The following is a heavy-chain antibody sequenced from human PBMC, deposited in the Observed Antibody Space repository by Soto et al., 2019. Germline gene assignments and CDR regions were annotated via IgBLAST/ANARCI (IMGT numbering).Heavy chain of an antibody. J-gene: IGHJ5*02. D-gene: IGHD2-15*01. Sequence: ASVKVSCKASGYTFTGYYMHWVRQAPGQGLEWMGWINPNSGSTYYADSVKGRFTISRDNSKNTLYLQMNSLRAEDTAVYYCAKAAYCSGGSCYSGPFDWFDPWGQGTLVTVSS. CDR2: INPNSGST. V-gene: IGHV1-2*02. CDR3: AKAAYCSGGSCYSGPFDWFDP. CDR1: GYTFTGYY.